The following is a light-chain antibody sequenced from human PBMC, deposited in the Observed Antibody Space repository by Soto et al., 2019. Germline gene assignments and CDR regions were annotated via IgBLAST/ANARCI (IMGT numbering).Light chain of an antibody. CDR1: QSISVS. CDR2: DAS. V-gene: IGKV1-5*01. J-gene: IGKJ1*01. CDR3: QQYDKYST. Sequence: IQMTQSPSTLSASVGDTVTITCRASQSISVSLAWYQQKPGKAPTLLIYDASTLQGGVPSRFSGSGSGTEFTLTVTSLQPEDFATYFCQQYDKYSTFGHGTKVDI.